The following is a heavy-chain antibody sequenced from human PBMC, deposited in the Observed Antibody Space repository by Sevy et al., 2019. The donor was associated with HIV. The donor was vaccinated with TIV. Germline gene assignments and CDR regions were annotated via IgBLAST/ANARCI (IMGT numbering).Heavy chain of an antibody. CDR1: GFTFTNYN. Sequence: GGSLRLSCAASGFTFTNYNMNWVRQAPGKGLEWVSSISSSSSYIYYADSVKGRFTISRDNAKNSLYQQMNSLRAEDTAVYYCARDYVVPTSIDYYYYGMDVWGQGTTVTVSS. J-gene: IGHJ6*02. V-gene: IGHV3-21*01. CDR2: ISSSSSYI. CDR3: ARDYVVPTSIDYYYYGMDV. D-gene: IGHD2-2*01.